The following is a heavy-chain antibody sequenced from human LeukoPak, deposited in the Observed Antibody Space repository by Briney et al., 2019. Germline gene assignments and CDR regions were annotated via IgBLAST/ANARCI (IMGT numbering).Heavy chain of an antibody. J-gene: IGHJ5*02. Sequence: SETLSLTCTVSGGSISSYYWSWIRQPAGKGLEWIGRIYTSGSTNYNPSLKSRVTMSVDTSKNQFSLKLSSVTAADTAVYYCARVGSSSWYDSNWFDPWGQGTQVTVSS. CDR1: GGSISSYY. CDR3: ARVGSSSWYDSNWFDP. V-gene: IGHV4-4*07. D-gene: IGHD6-13*01. CDR2: IYTSGST.